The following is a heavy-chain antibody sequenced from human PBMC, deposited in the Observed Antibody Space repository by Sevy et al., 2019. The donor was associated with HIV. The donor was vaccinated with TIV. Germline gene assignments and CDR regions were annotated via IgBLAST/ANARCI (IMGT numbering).Heavy chain of an antibody. CDR3: ARDPGVIVVVRGYFDY. D-gene: IGHD3-22*01. CDR1: EFTFSSYA. Sequence: GGSLRLSCAASEFTFSSYAMHWVRQAPGKGLEWVAVISYDGSNKYYADSVKGRFTISRDNSKNTLYLQMNSLRAEDTAVYYCARDPGVIVVVRGYFDYWGQGTLVTVSS. CDR2: ISYDGSNK. J-gene: IGHJ4*02. V-gene: IGHV3-30-3*01.